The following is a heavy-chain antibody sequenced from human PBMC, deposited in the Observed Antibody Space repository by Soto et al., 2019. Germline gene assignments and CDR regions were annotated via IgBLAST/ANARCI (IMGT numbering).Heavy chain of an antibody. CDR3: TSTYYYDSSGYLFDY. CDR1: GFTFGDYA. D-gene: IGHD3-22*01. J-gene: IGHJ4*02. Sequence: PGGSLRLSCTASGFTFGDYAMSWFRQAPGKGLEWVGFIRSNAYGGTTEYAASVKGRFTISRDDSKSIAYLQMNSLNTEDTVVYYCTSTYYYDSSGYLFDYWGQGTLVTVSS. V-gene: IGHV3-49*03. CDR2: IRSNAYGGTT.